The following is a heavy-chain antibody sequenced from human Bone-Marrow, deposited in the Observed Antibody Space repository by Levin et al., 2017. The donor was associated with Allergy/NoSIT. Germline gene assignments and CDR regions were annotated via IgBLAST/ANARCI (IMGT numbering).Heavy chain of an antibody. J-gene: IGHJ4*02. CDR3: AKGERITFVRAPFDY. CDR1: GFSFGDYA. V-gene: IGHV3-9*01. CDR2: ISWNSGGI. D-gene: IGHD3-10*01. Sequence: GGSLRLSCAASGFSFGDYAMHWVRQVPGKGLEWVSGISWNSGGIGYADSVKGRFTISRDNAKKFVYLQMNSLRAEDTALYYCAKGERITFVRAPFDYWGQGTLVTVSS.